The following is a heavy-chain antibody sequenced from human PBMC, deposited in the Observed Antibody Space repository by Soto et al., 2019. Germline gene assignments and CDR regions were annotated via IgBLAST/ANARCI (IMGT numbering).Heavy chain of an antibody. J-gene: IGHJ6*02. CDR1: GFTFNNAW. Sequence: EVQLVESGGGLVKPGGSLRLSCAASGFTFNNAWMNWVRQAPGKGLEWVGRIKSKSDGGTTDYAAPVKDKFTFSRDDSKNPLYLQMNSLKTEETAVYYCTTGLGYCGDTSCRYGMAVWGQGTTVTVSS. V-gene: IGHV3-15*07. CDR3: TTGLGYCGDTSCRYGMAV. D-gene: IGHD2-2*01. CDR2: IKSKSDGGTT.